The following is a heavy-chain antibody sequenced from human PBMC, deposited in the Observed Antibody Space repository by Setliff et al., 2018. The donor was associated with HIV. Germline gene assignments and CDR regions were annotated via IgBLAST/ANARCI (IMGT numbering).Heavy chain of an antibody. Sequence: PSETLSLTCTVSGGSISSHCWSWIRQSPGKALEWIGYIYASGSIIYNPSLKSRVTMSVDTSQNQFSLKLNSVTTADTAVYYCARSRTSSGYYGVTGYGMDVWGQGTTVTVSS. CDR2: IYASGSI. V-gene: IGHV4-59*11. J-gene: IGHJ6*02. CDR1: GGSISSHC. CDR3: ARSRTSSGYYGVTGYGMDV. D-gene: IGHD3-22*01.